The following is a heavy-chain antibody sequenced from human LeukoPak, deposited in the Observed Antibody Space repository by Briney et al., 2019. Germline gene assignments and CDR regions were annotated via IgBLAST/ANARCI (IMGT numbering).Heavy chain of an antibody. CDR3: ARAPIFGVVNYYYYMDV. Sequence: PGGSLRLSCAASGFSFDDYGMSWVRQAPGKGLEWVSGINWNGGSTVYADSVKGRFTISRDNAKNSLYLQMNSLRAEDTALYHCARAPIFGVVNYYYYMDVWGKGTTVTVSS. CDR2: INWNGGST. J-gene: IGHJ6*03. D-gene: IGHD3-3*01. V-gene: IGHV3-20*01. CDR1: GFSFDDYG.